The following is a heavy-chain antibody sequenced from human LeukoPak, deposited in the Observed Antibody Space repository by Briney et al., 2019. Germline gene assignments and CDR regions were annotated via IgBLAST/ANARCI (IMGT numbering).Heavy chain of an antibody. V-gene: IGHV3-23*01. D-gene: IGHD3-22*01. CDR3: AKYYYGSNTYSFDY. CDR1: GFRFSNYA. Sequence: EGSLRLSCAASGFRFSNYAMSWVRQAPGKGLEWVSSISTSDGTTFYADSVKGRFTISRDNSKNTLSLQMNSLRAEDTAVYYCAKYYYGSNTYSFDYWGQGTLVTVSS. J-gene: IGHJ4*02. CDR2: ISTSDGTT.